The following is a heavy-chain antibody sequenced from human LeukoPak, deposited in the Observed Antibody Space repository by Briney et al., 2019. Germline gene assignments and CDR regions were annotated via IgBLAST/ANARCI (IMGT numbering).Heavy chain of an antibody. Sequence: PGGSLRLSCAASGFSFSSYAMSWVRQAPGKGLEWVSGIIRGGSTYYADSAKGRFTISRDNSKNTLYLQMNSLRAEDTAVYYCAKNFWSDKYYYYYMDVWGKGSTVTVSS. V-gene: IGHV3-23*01. CDR1: GFSFSSYA. J-gene: IGHJ6*03. CDR3: AKNFWSDKYYYYYMDV. D-gene: IGHD3-3*01. CDR2: IIRGGST.